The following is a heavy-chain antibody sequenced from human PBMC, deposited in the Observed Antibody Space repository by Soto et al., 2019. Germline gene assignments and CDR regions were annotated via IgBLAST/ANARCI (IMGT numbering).Heavy chain of an antibody. CDR2: IYSGGST. CDR1: GITVSSNY. Sequence: EVQLVESGGGLVQPGGSLRLSCAVSGITVSSNYMSWVRQAPGKGLEWVSVIYSGGSTYYAASVQGRFTISRDTSENTLYLQMNSLRAEDTAVYYCARDGDSGYSGIKGPDFEHWGQGTLVTVSS. CDR3: ARDGDSGYSGIKGPDFEH. D-gene: IGHD2-15*01. V-gene: IGHV3-66*01. J-gene: IGHJ4*02.